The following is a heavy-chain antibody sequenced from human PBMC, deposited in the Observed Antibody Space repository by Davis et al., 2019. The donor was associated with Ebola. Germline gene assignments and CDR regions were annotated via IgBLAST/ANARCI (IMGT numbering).Heavy chain of an antibody. Sequence: PGGSLGLSCAVSGGSISSSDWWRWLRQPPRNGLEWIGEIYHSWITNYNPSLKSRVTTSVDKSKNQFSLKLSSVTAADTAVYYCARNRGYCSTTHCSPSDAFDIWGQGTMVTVSS. V-gene: IGHV4-4*02. CDR1: GGSISSSDW. J-gene: IGHJ3*02. CDR3: ARNRGYCSTTHCSPSDAFDI. CDR2: IYHSWIT. D-gene: IGHD2-2*01.